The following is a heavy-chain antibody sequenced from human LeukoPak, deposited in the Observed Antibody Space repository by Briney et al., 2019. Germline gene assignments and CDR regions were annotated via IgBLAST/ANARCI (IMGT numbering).Heavy chain of an antibody. D-gene: IGHD1-1*01. CDR1: GGSISSYY. V-gene: IGHV4-59*01. CDR2: IYYSGST. CDR3: ARDQLGSEAFDI. J-gene: IGHJ3*02. Sequence: PSETLSPTCTVSGGSISSYYWSWIRQPPGKGLEWIGYIYYSGSTNYNPSLKSRVTISVDTSKNQFSLKLSSVTAADTAVYYCARDQLGSEAFDIWGQGTMVTVSS.